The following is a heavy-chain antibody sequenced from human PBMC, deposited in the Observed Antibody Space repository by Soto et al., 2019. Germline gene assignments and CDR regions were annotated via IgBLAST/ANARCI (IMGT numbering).Heavy chain of an antibody. CDR3: ARHIGDRKGIYDFWSGYYSNDY. CDR1: GGSISSSSYY. Sequence: QLQLQESGPGLVKPSETLSLTCTVSGGSISSSSYYWGWIRQPPGKGLEWIGSIYYSGSTYYNPSLKSRVTISVDTSKNQFSLKLSSVTAADTAVYYCARHIGDRKGIYDFWSGYYSNDYWGQGTLVTVSS. J-gene: IGHJ4*02. D-gene: IGHD3-3*01. CDR2: IYYSGST. V-gene: IGHV4-39*01.